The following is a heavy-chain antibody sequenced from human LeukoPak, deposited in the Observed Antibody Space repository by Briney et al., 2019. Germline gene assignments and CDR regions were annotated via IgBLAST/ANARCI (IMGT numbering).Heavy chain of an antibody. CDR3: ARLRISRFFGELLDYYGMDV. CDR1: GDSLRKSTFY. Sequence: SETLSLTCTVSGDSLRKSTFYWVRIRQPPGKGLEWIGSIYYSGGADYNPSPQSRVTISVDTSKNEFSLKLTSVTAADTAVYYCARLRISRFFGELLDYYGMDVWGQGTTVIISS. J-gene: IGHJ6*02. CDR2: IYYSGGA. V-gene: IGHV4-39*01. D-gene: IGHD3-10*01.